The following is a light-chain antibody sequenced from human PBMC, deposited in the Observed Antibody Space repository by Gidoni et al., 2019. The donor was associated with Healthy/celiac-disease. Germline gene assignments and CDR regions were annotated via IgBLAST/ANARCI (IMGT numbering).Light chain of an antibody. CDR2: GAS. V-gene: IGKV3-20*01. CDR1: QSVSSSH. J-gene: IGKJ2*01. CDR3: QQYGSSPPT. Sequence: DIVLTQSPGTLSLSPGERATLSCRASQSVSSSHLAWYQQKPGQAPRLLIYGASSRATGIPDRFSGSGSGTDFTLTISRLEPEDFAVYYCQQYGSSPPTFGQGTKLEIK.